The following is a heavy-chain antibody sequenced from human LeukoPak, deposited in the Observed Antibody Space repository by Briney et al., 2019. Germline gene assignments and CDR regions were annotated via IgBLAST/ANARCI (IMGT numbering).Heavy chain of an antibody. CDR2: IKSKTDGGTT. CDR1: GFTFSNAW. D-gene: IGHD2-15*01. Sequence: GGSLRLSCAASGFTFSNAWMSWVRQAPGKGREWVGRIKSKTDGGTTDYAAPVKGRFTISRDDSKNTLYQQTNSMKTEDTGVYYCTTLRLDIVVVAAAYYFDYWGQGTLVTVSS. V-gene: IGHV3-15*01. J-gene: IGHJ4*02. CDR3: TTLRLDIVVVAAAYYFDY.